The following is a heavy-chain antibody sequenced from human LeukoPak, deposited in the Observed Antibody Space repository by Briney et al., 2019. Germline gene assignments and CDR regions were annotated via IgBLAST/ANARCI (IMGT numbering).Heavy chain of an antibody. CDR1: GFTFSSYS. J-gene: IGHJ4*02. CDR2: ISSSSSYI. CDR3: ARAFLVSARPTYFDY. Sequence: PGGSLRLSCAASGFTFSSYSTNWVRQAPGKGLEWVSSISSSSSYIYYADSVKGRFTISRDNAKNSLYLQMNSQRAEDTAVYYCARAFLVSARPTYFDYWGQGTLVTVSS. D-gene: IGHD6-6*01. V-gene: IGHV3-21*01.